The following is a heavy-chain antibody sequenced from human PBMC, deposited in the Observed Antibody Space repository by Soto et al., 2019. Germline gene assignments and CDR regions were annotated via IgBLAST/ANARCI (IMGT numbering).Heavy chain of an antibody. J-gene: IGHJ5*02. CDR1: GYTFTSYG. D-gene: IGHD2-15*01. V-gene: IGHV1-18*01. CDR2: ISAYNGNT. Sequence: ASVKVSCKASGYTFTSYGISWVRQAPGQGLEWMGWISAYNGNTNYAQKLQGRVTMTTDTSTSTAYMELRSLRSDDTAVYYCARDLAKDIEVVVAASNWFAPWGQGTLVPVSS. CDR3: ARDLAKDIEVVVAASNWFAP.